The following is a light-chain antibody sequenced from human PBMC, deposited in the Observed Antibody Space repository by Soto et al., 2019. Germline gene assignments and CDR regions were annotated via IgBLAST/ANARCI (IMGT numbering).Light chain of an antibody. J-gene: IGKJ2*01. CDR3: QQYGSSSYT. CDR2: GAS. V-gene: IGKV3-20*01. Sequence: EIVLTQSPGTLSLSPGERATLSCRASQNVRISYLAWYQQKPGQAPRLLIYGASSRATGIPDRFSGSGSGTDFTLTISRLEPEDFALYYCQQYGSSSYTFGQGTKLEIK. CDR1: QNVRISY.